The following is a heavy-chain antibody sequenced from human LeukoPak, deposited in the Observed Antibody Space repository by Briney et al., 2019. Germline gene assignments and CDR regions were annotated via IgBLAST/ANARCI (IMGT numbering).Heavy chain of an antibody. Sequence: PGGSLRLSCAASGFTFSDYYMSWVRQAPGKGLEWVSYISSSGSTIYYADSVKGRFTISRDNAKNSLYLQMNSLRAEDTAVYYCAKDPLGRYCSSTSCYQEPEYFQHWGQGTLVTVSS. CDR1: GFTFSDYY. CDR3: AKDPLGRYCSSTSCYQEPEYFQH. CDR2: ISSSGSTI. J-gene: IGHJ1*01. D-gene: IGHD2-2*01. V-gene: IGHV3-11*04.